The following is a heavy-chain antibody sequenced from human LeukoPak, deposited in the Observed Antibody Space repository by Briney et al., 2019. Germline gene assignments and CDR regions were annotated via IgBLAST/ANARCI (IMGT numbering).Heavy chain of an antibody. V-gene: IGHV3-30-3*01. CDR1: GFTFSSYA. CDR3: AKGGLLWFGSLLNFDY. D-gene: IGHD3-10*01. J-gene: IGHJ4*02. CDR2: ISYDGSNK. Sequence: GGSLRLSCAASGFTFSSYAMHWVRQAPGEGLEWVAVISYDGSNKYYADSVKGRFTISRDNSKNTLYLQMNSLRAEDTAVYYCAKGGLLWFGSLLNFDYWGQGTLVTVSS.